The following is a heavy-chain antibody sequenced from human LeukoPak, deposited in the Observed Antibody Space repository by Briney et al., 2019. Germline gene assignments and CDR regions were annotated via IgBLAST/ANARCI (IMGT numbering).Heavy chain of an antibody. CDR3: TRDGSSSFIYYYYYYMDV. J-gene: IGHJ6*03. D-gene: IGHD6-6*01. CDR2: IKSKTDGGTT. CDR1: GFTFSNAW. Sequence: GGSLRLSCAASGFTFSNAWMSWVRQAPGKGLEWVGRIKSKTDGGTTDYAAPVKGRFTISRDDSKNTLYLQMNSLKTEDTAVYYCTRDGSSSFIYYYYYYMDVWGKGTTVTVSS. V-gene: IGHV3-15*01.